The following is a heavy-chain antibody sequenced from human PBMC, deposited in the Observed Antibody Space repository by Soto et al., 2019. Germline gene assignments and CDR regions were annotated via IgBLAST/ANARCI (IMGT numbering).Heavy chain of an antibody. CDR1: GGSISSTSYY. CDR2: IYYSGST. D-gene: IGHD3-22*01. V-gene: IGHV4-39*01. CDR3: ARFGHYYDSSGPSDY. Sequence: SETLSLTCTVSGGSISSTSYYWGWIRQPPGKGLEWFGSIYYSGSTYYSPSLKSRVTISVDTSKNQFSLKLSSVTAADTAVYYCARFGHYYDSSGPSDYWGQGTLVTVSS. J-gene: IGHJ4*02.